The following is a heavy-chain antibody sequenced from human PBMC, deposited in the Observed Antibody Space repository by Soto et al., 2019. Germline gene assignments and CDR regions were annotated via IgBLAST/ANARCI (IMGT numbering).Heavy chain of an antibody. Sequence: GGSLRLSCAGSGFTLSDHYIDWVRQAPGKGLEWVGRSRDKAQGYSTAYAASVKGRFATSRDNSKNTLYLQMNSLRAEDTAVYYCARDLAAASFDYWGQGTLVTVSS. CDR1: GFTLSDHY. D-gene: IGHD6-25*01. CDR3: ARDLAAASFDY. J-gene: IGHJ4*02. CDR2: SRDKAQGYST. V-gene: IGHV3-72*01.